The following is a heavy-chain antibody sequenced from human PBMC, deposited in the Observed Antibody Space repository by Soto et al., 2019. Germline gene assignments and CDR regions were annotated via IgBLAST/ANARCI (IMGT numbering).Heavy chain of an antibody. CDR2: IYNSGIT. J-gene: IGHJ5*02. CDR1: GVSISSGDYS. Sequence: SETLSLTCTVSGVSISSGDYSWSWVRQSPGKGLEWIGHIYNSGITYYNPSLKSRVVISIDTSRNQFSLRLNSLTAADRAVYFCARGVTVFGLVSRFWFDPWGQGTVVTVSS. D-gene: IGHD3-3*01. V-gene: IGHV4-30-4*01. CDR3: ARGVTVFGLVSRFWFDP.